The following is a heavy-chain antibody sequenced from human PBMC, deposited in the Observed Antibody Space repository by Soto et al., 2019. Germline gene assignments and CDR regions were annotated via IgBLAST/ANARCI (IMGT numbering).Heavy chain of an antibody. Sequence: VGSLRLSCAAAGFDFEDYAMHWVRQVPGKGLEWVSLTNSDGTDSYYMDSVKGRFTISRDDAKSTLYLQMDRVRPQDTALYFCATSLYYYDTRPPHHWRQGAMVTFYS. J-gene: IGHJ5*02. CDR3: ATSLYYYDTRPPHH. D-gene: IGHD3-22*01. CDR1: GFDFEDYA. CDR2: TNSDGTDS. V-gene: IGHV3-43D*04.